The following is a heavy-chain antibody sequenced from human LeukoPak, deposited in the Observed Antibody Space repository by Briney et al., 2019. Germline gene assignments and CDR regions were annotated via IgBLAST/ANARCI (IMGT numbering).Heavy chain of an antibody. CDR2: IYYSGST. V-gene: IGHV4-59*08. CDR3: ARHQVDYGDYVNAFDI. J-gene: IGHJ3*02. Sequence: SEILSLTCTVSGGSISSYYWSWIRQPPGKGLEWIGYIYYSGSTNYNPSLKSRVTISVDTSKNQFSLKLSSVTAADTAVYYCARHQVDYGDYVNAFDIWGQGTMVTVSS. D-gene: IGHD4-17*01. CDR1: GGSISSYY.